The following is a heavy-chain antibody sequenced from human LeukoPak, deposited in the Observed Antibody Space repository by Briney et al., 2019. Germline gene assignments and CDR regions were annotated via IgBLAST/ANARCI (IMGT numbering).Heavy chain of an antibody. CDR1: GFTFSSYS. J-gene: IGHJ4*02. CDR3: ARDLLVGASFDY. D-gene: IGHD1-26*01. Sequence: GGSLRHSCAASGFTFSSYSMNWVRQAPGKGLEWVSSISSSSYIYYADSVKGRFTISRDNAKNSLYLQMNSLRAEDTAVYYCARDLLVGASFDYWGQGTLVTVSS. CDR2: ISSSSYI. V-gene: IGHV3-21*01.